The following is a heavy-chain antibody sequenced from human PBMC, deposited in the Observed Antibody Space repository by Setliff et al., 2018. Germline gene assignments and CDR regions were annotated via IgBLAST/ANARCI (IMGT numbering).Heavy chain of an antibody. CDR2: IYYSGST. V-gene: IGHV4-39*01. D-gene: IGHD1-26*01. CDR3: VRNLWDLDPI. Sequence: LSLTCTVPDGSISSSNYYWGWIRQPPGKGLEWIGTIYYSGSTYYNPSLKSRVTISVDMSKNQFSLKLRSVTAADTAIYYCVRNLWDLDPIWGQETLVTVSS. CDR1: DGSISSSNYY. J-gene: IGHJ4*02.